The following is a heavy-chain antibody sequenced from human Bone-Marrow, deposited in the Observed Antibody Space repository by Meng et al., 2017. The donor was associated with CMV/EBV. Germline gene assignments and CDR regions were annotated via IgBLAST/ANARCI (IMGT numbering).Heavy chain of an antibody. Sequence: ASVKVSCKASGYTFTSYAMHWVRQAPGQRLEWMGWSNAGNGNTKYSQEFQGRVTITRDTSTSTAYMELRSLRSDDTAVYYCASLVGATLGYYFDYWGQGTRVTVSS. D-gene: IGHD1-26*01. CDR1: GYTFTSYA. J-gene: IGHJ4*02. CDR2: SNAGNGNT. CDR3: ASLVGATLGYYFDY. V-gene: IGHV1-3*02.